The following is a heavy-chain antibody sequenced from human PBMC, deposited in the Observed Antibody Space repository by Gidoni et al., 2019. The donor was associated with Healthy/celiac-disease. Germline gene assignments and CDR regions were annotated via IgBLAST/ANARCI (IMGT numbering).Heavy chain of an antibody. D-gene: IGHD6-6*01. Sequence: QVQLVQSGAEVKKPGSSVKVSCKASGGTFSSYAISWVRQAPGQGLEWMGGIIPIFGTANYAQKFQGRVTITADESTSTAYIALSSLRSEDTAVYYCASQYIAAVSHTRRFDPWGQGTLVTVSS. CDR3: ASQYIAAVSHTRRFDP. V-gene: IGHV1-69*01. CDR1: GGTFSSYA. CDR2: IIPIFGTA. J-gene: IGHJ5*02.